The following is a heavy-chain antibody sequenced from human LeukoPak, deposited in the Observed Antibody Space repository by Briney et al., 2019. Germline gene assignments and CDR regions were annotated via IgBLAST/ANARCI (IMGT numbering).Heavy chain of an antibody. CDR1: GGSISGYY. J-gene: IGHJ4*02. CDR3: ARDKYYYDSSGYRYFDY. V-gene: IGHV4-59*01. CDR2: IYYSGST. D-gene: IGHD3-22*01. Sequence: SETLSLTCTVSGGSISGYYWSWIRRPPGKALEWIGNIYYSGSTNYNPSLKSRVTISVGTSKNQFSLKLSSVTAADTAVYYCARDKYYYDSSGYRYFDYWGQGTLVTVSS.